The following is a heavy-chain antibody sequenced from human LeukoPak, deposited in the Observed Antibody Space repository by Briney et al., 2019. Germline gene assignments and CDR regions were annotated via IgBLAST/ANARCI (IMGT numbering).Heavy chain of an antibody. D-gene: IGHD3-3*01. CDR1: GFTFSSYA. Sequence: GGSLRLSCAASGFTFSSYAMSWVRQAPGKGLEWVSAISGSGGSTYYADSVKGRFTISRDNSKNTLYLQMNSLRAEDTAVYYCAKVSPYYDFWRISSHYYYYGMDVWGQGTTVTVSS. CDR3: AKVSPYYDFWRISSHYYYYGMDV. V-gene: IGHV3-23*01. CDR2: ISGSGGST. J-gene: IGHJ6*02.